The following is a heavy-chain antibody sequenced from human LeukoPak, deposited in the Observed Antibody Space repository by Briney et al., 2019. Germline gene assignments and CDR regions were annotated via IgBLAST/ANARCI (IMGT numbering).Heavy chain of an antibody. J-gene: IGHJ4*02. V-gene: IGHV3-23*01. D-gene: IGHD1-26*01. CDR3: VKGNGSLDPDY. CDR1: GFTFSSYT. Sequence: GGSLRLSCTASGFTFSSYTMSWVRQAPGKGLKWVSTITTGGPNTYYADSVKGRFTVSRDDSKNTLYLQMNSLRPEDTAIYYCVKGNGSLDPDYWGQGALVTVSS. CDR2: ITTGGPNT.